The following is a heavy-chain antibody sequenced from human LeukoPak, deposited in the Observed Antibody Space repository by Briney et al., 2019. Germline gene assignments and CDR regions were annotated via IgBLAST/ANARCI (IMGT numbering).Heavy chain of an antibody. CDR3: ARSGPLGGSYPNY. J-gene: IGHJ4*02. Sequence: GESLKISCKGSGYSFTSYWISWVRQMPGKGLEWMGRVDPSDTYTNYSPSFQGHVTISADKSISTAYLQWSSLKASDTAMYYCARSGPLGGSYPNYWGQGTLVTVSS. CDR2: VDPSDTYT. V-gene: IGHV5-10-1*01. D-gene: IGHD1-26*01. CDR1: GYSFTSYW.